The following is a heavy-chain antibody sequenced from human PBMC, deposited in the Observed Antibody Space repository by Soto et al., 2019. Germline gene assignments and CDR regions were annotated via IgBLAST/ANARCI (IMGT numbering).Heavy chain of an antibody. D-gene: IGHD2-2*01. Sequence: SGFNFRSYVMSWVRQAPGKGLEWVAGMSGSGGSTYYADSVKGRFTISRDNSKNTLYLEMNSLRAEDTAVYYSAKDREGCGTTKCYLYGMDVWGQGTTVAVSS. V-gene: IGHV3-23*01. CDR3: AKDREGCGTTKCYLYGMDV. CDR1: GFNFRSYV. CDR2: MSGSGGST. J-gene: IGHJ6*02.